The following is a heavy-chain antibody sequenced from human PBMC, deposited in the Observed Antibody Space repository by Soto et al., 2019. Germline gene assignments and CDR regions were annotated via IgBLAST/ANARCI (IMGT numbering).Heavy chain of an antibody. V-gene: IGHV3-48*02. CDR3: AREDILGTRSFDY. CDR1: GFIFSKYS. D-gene: IGHD1-26*01. J-gene: IGHJ4*02. Sequence: PGGSLRLSCGASGFIFSKYSMNWVRHAPGKGLEWLSYISSNSVTIYYADSVRGRFTIFRDNAKNSLYLQMNSPRDEDTAVYYCAREDILGTRSFDYWGQGALVTVSS. CDR2: ISSNSVTI.